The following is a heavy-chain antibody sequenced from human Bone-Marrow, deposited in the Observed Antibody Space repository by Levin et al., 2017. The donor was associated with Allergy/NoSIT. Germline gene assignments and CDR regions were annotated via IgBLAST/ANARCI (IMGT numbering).Heavy chain of an antibody. CDR3: ARGGCSSTSWLDN. Sequence: GGSLRLSCAASGFTFSNYWMHWVRQAPGKGLVWVSHINSDGSNTNYADSVKGRFTISRDNAKNTLYLQMNSLRDEDTAVYYCARGGCSSTSWLDNWGQGTLVTVSP. V-gene: IGHV3-74*01. CDR1: GFTFSNYW. CDR2: INSDGSNT. J-gene: IGHJ5*02. D-gene: IGHD2-2*01.